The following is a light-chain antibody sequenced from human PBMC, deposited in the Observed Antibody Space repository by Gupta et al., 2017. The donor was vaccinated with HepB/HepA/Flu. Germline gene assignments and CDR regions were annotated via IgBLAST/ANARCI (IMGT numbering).Light chain of an antibody. V-gene: IGLV1-40*01. Sequence: QSVLTQPPSVSGPPGQIITISCTGSRSNIGAGNNVHWYQQLPGAAPKVLTYGNNNRPSEVPDRFSGSTSGTSASLAITGLQAEDEADYYCQSFDNSLRGTVFGGGTKVAVL. CDR3: QSFDNSLRGTV. J-gene: IGLJ1*01. CDR1: RSNIGAGNN. CDR2: GNN.